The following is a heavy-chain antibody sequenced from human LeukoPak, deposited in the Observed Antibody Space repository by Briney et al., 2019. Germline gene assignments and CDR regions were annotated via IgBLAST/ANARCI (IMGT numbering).Heavy chain of an antibody. Sequence: GASVKVSCKASGYTFTSYGISWVRQAPGQGLEWMGWINPNSGGTNYAQKFQGRVTMTRDTSISTAYMELSRLRADDTAVYYCARWQWLSKAFDYWGQGTLVTVSS. CDR3: ARWQWLSKAFDY. V-gene: IGHV1-2*02. CDR2: INPNSGGT. D-gene: IGHD6-19*01. J-gene: IGHJ4*02. CDR1: GYTFTSYG.